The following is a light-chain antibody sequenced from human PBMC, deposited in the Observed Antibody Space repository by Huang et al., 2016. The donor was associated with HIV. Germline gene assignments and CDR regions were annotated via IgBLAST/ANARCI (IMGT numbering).Light chain of an antibody. CDR1: QNVRSS. Sequence: EIVLTQSPAILSQSPGERATLSCRASQNVRSSLAWYQQRPGQPPRRIISGASTRATGMPARFSGSGSGTEFTLTISSLQSEDFAVYYCQQYENWPPEYTFGQGTKLEL. CDR2: GAS. J-gene: IGKJ2*01. V-gene: IGKV3-15*01. CDR3: QQYENWPPEYT.